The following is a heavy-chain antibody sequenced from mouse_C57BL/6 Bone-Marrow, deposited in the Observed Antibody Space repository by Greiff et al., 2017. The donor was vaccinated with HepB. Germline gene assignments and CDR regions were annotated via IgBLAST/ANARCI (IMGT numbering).Heavy chain of an antibody. CDR1: GFTFSSYA. V-gene: IGHV5-4*01. Sequence: EVMLVESGGGLVKPGGSLKLSCAASGFTFSSYAMSWVRQTPEKRLEWVATISDGGSYTYYPDNVKGRFTISRDNAKNNLYLQLSHLKSEDTAMYYCAIDPVFFYYDFAMDYWGQGTSVTVSS. J-gene: IGHJ4*01. D-gene: IGHD2-4*01. CDR2: ISDGGSYT. CDR3: AIDPVFFYYDFAMDY.